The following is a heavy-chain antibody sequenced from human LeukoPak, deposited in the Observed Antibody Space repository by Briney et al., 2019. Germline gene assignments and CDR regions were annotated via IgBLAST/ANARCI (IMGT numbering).Heavy chain of an antibody. Sequence: GGSLRLSCAASGFTFNTYLMTWVRQAPGKGLEWVSAISDSGGSTYYADSVKGRFTISRDNAKNSLYLQMNSLRAEDTAVYYCARDRVVVVTAPYYFDYWGQGTLVTVSS. V-gene: IGHV3-23*01. J-gene: IGHJ4*02. CDR2: ISDSGGST. CDR3: ARDRVVVVTAPYYFDY. CDR1: GFTFNTYL. D-gene: IGHD2-21*02.